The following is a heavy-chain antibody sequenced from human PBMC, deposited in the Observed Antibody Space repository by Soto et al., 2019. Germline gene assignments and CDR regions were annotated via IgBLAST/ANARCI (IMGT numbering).Heavy chain of an antibody. V-gene: IGHV4-61*01. CDR3: ARGRYDFWSGYYSR. D-gene: IGHD3-3*01. Sequence: QVQLQESGPGLVKPSETLSLTCTVSGGSVSSGSYYWSWIRQPPGKGLEWIGYIYYSGSTNYNPSLKSRVTISVDTSKNQCSLKLSSVTAADTAVYYCARGRYDFWSGYYSRWGQGTLVTVSS. J-gene: IGHJ4*02. CDR1: GGSVSSGSYY. CDR2: IYYSGST.